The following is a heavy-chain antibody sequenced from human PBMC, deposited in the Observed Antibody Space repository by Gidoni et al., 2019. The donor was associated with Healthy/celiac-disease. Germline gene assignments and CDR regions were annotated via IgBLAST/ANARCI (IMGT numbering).Heavy chain of an antibody. J-gene: IGHJ6*02. CDR3: AREVRYQLLYTYYYYGMDV. Sequence: QVQLVGSGGGVVKPGRSVRLSCAASGFTFSRYGMAWVRQAPGKGLEWVAVIWYDGSHKYSAASVKGRFTIARDNSKNTLYLKMNSLRAEDTAVYYCAREVRYQLLYTYYYYGMDVWGQGTTVTVSS. CDR2: IWYDGSHK. V-gene: IGHV3-33*01. CDR1: GFTFSRYG. D-gene: IGHD2-2*01.